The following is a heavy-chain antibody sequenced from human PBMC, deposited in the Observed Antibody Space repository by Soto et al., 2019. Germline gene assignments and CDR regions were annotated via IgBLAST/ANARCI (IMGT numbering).Heavy chain of an antibody. D-gene: IGHD6-13*01. V-gene: IGHV3-30*18. Sequence: QVQLVESGGGVVQPGGSLRLSCAASAFTFSNYAMHWVRQAPGKGLEWVAVISYDGSKNYYADSVKGRFTISRDNSKNTLYLQMNSLRAEDTAVYYCAKDPRIAVTGLTSIRYYYYYMDVWGKGTTVTVSS. CDR2: ISYDGSKN. CDR3: AKDPRIAVTGLTSIRYYYYYMDV. J-gene: IGHJ6*03. CDR1: AFTFSNYA.